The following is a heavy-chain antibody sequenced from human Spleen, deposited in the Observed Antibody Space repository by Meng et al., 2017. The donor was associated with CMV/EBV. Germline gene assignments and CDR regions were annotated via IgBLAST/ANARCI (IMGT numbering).Heavy chain of an antibody. CDR3: ARDWGAQGGFDY. D-gene: IGHD3-16*01. Sequence: GESLKISCAASGFTFSSYAVHWVRQAPGKGLEWVAVISYDGSNKYYADSVKGRFTISRDNSKNSLYLQMNSLRAEDTAIYYCARDWGAQGGFDYWGQGTLVTVSS. CDR2: ISYDGSNK. J-gene: IGHJ4*02. V-gene: IGHV3-30*04. CDR1: GFTFSSYA.